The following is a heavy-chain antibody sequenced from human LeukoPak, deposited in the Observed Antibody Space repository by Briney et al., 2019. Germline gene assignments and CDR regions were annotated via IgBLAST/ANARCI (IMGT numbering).Heavy chain of an antibody. CDR2: INPSGGST. CDR3: ARGPYSYDSSGAFDI. V-gene: IGHV1-46*01. Sequence: ASVKVSCKASGYSFISYYLHWVRQAPGQGLEWMGIINPSGGSTSYAQKFQGRVTMTRDMSTSTVYMELSSLRSEDTAVYYCARGPYSYDSSGAFDIWGQGTMVTVSS. CDR1: GYSFISYY. D-gene: IGHD3-22*01. J-gene: IGHJ3*02.